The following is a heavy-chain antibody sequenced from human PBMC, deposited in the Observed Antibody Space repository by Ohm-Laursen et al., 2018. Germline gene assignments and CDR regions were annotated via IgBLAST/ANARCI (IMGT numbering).Heavy chain of an antibody. V-gene: IGHV3-23*01. J-gene: IGHJ1*01. Sequence: SLRLSCAASGFTVGNNYMGWVRQAPGKGLEWVSTISDSGGGTYYADSVKGRFTISRDNSKNTLYLQMNSLRAEDTAVYYCAKERDVSTGYALQHWGQGTLVTVSS. CDR3: AKERDVSTGYALQH. D-gene: IGHD3-9*01. CDR1: GFTVGNNY. CDR2: ISDSGGGT.